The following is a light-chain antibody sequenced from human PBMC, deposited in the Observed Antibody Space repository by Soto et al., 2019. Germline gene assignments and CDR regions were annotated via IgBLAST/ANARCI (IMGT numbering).Light chain of an antibody. V-gene: IGLV2-8*01. J-gene: IGLJ3*02. CDR1: STDVGEYNY. CDR3: SSYAGRDSWR. CDR2: EVF. Sequence: QSALTQPPSASGSPGQSVTISCTGTSTDVGEYNYVSWYQRHPGKAPKLLIYEVFRRPSGVPDRFSGSKSGNTASLTVSGLQAEDEADYYCSSYAGRDSWRFGGGTKLTVL.